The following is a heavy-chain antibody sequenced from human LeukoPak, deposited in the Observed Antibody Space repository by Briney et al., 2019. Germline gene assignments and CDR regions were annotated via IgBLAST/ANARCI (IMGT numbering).Heavy chain of an antibody. J-gene: IGHJ4*02. Sequence: GESLKISCKTSGYSFVSHWIVWVRQMPGKGLEWLGIIYPGDSDTRYSPSFQGQVTISADKSITTAYLQWSSLKASDTAMYYCARHEAGGAAAGFDYWGQGTLVTVSS. CDR3: ARHEAGGAAAGFDY. CDR2: IYPGDSDT. V-gene: IGHV5-51*01. CDR1: GYSFVSHW. D-gene: IGHD6-13*01.